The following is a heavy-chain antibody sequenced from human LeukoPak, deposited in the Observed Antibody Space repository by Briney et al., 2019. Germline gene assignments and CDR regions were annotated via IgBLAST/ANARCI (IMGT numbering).Heavy chain of an antibody. CDR3: AKYYDSSGYYYTMYNWFDP. CDR2: ISGSGGST. Sequence: PGGSLRLSCAASGFTFSSYAMTWVRQAPGEGLEWVSGISGSGGSTYYADSVKGRFTISRDNSKNTLYLQMNSLRAEDTAVYYCAKYYDSSGYYYTMYNWFDPWGQGTLVTVSS. J-gene: IGHJ5*02. V-gene: IGHV3-23*01. CDR1: GFTFSSYA. D-gene: IGHD3-22*01.